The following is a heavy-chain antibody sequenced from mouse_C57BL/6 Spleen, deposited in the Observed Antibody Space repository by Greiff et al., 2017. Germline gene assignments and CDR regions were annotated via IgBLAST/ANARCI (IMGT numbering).Heavy chain of an antibody. CDR1: GFTFSNYW. V-gene: IGHV6-3*01. CDR3: TGSHYYGIFAD. J-gene: IGHJ3*01. Sequence: EVKLEESGGGLVQPGGSMKLSCVASGFTFSNYWMNWVRQTPEKGLEWVAQIRLKSDNYATPYAVSVKGRFTISRDDSTSSVYLQLNNLRSAYTGIYYCTGSHYYGIFADWGQGTLVTVSA. D-gene: IGHD1-1*01. CDR2: IRLKSDNYAT.